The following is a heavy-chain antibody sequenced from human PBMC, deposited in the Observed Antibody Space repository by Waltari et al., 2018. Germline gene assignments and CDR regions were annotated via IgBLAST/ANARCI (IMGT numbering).Heavy chain of an antibody. CDR3: ARDGPRDYGSGSYYNPFDY. V-gene: IGHV1-69*01. CDR1: GGTFSSYA. D-gene: IGHD3-10*01. CDR2: IIPIFGTA. Sequence: QVQLVQSGAEVKKPGSSVKVSCKASGGTFSSYAISWVRRAPGQGLEWMGGIIPIFGTANYAQKFQGRVTITADESTSTAYMELSSLRSEDTAVYYCARDGPRDYGSGSYYNPFDYWGQGTLVTVSS. J-gene: IGHJ4*02.